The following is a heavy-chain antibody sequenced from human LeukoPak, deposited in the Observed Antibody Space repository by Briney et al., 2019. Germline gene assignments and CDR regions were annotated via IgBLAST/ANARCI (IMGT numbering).Heavy chain of an antibody. CDR3: ARGPTSYSSGWYGRGPIDY. J-gene: IGHJ4*02. D-gene: IGHD6-19*01. V-gene: IGHV1-69*05. CDR1: GGTFSSYA. CDR2: IIPIFGTA. Sequence: SVKVSCKASGGTFSSYAISWVRQAPGQGLEWMGGIIPIFGTANYAQKFQGRVTITTDESTSTVYMELSSLRSEDTAVYYCARGPTSYSSGWYGRGPIDYWGQGTLVTVSS.